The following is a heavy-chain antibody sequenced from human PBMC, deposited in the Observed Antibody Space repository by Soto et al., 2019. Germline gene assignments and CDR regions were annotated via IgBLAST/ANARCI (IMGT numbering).Heavy chain of an antibody. V-gene: IGHV4-34*01. CDR2: INHSGST. J-gene: IGHJ4*02. D-gene: IGHD3-9*01. Sequence: QVQLQQWGAGLLKPSETLSLTCAVYGGSFSGYHWSWIRQPPGKGLEWIGEINHSGSTNYNTSLNSRVRMSVDTSRNQFSLHLISVTAADTAMYYCARVYYDMLSGYYIDYWGQGTLVTVSS. CDR3: ARVYYDMLSGYYIDY. CDR1: GGSFSGYH.